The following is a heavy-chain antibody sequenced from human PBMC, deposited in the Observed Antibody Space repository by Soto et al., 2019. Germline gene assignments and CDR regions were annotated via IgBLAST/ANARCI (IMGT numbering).Heavy chain of an antibody. CDR2: FDPEDGET. D-gene: IGHD3-3*01. CDR3: KGEQILRFLEWYQPLDGMDV. J-gene: IGHJ6*02. V-gene: IGHV1-24*01. CDR1: RYTLTELS. Sequence: ASVKVSCKVSRYTLTELSMHWVRQAPGKGLEWMGGFDPEDGETIYAQKFQGRVTMTEDTSTDTAYMELSSLRSEDTAVYYCKGEQILRFLEWYQPLDGMDVWGQGTTVTVSS.